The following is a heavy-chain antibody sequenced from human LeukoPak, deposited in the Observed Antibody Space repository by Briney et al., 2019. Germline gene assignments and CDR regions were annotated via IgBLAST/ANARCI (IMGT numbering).Heavy chain of an antibody. D-gene: IGHD1-1*01. CDR3: VQTTSWPGFDY. CDR1: GVSISRFY. Sequence: PSETLSLTCTTSGVSISRFYWSWVRQPPGKGLEWIGNIYSGVPTYFNPSLKSRVIISVDTSKNQFSLNLTSVTAADTAMYYCVQTTSWPGFDYWGQGILVTVSS. V-gene: IGHV4-4*09. CDR2: IYSGVPT. J-gene: IGHJ4*02.